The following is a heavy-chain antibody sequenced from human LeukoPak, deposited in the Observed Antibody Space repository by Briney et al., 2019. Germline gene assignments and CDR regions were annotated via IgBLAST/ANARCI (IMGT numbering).Heavy chain of an antibody. Sequence: GEALKISFKGSGYRFTSYWIGWGRPMPGKGLEWMGIIYPGDSDTRYSPSFQGQVTISADKSISTAYLQSSSLKASDTAMYYCARRAAAATWQYDYWGQGTLVTVSS. V-gene: IGHV5-51*01. CDR1: GYRFTSYW. CDR2: IYPGDSDT. CDR3: ARRAAAATWQYDY. J-gene: IGHJ4*02. D-gene: IGHD6-13*01.